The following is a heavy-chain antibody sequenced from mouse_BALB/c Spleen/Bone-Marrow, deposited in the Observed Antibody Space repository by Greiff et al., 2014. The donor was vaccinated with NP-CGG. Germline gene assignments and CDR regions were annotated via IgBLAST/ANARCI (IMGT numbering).Heavy chain of an antibody. CDR3: ARDENVGIYWYFDV. CDR2: IRNKANGYTT. J-gene: IGHJ1*01. Sequence: DVQLVESGGGLVQPGGSLRLSCAASGFTFTDYYMSWVRQPPGKALEWLGFIRNKANGYTTYYSASVKGRFTISRDNSQSILYLQMNTLRAEDSATYYCARDENVGIYWYFDVWGAGTTVTVSS. V-gene: IGHV7-3*02. CDR1: GFTFTDYY.